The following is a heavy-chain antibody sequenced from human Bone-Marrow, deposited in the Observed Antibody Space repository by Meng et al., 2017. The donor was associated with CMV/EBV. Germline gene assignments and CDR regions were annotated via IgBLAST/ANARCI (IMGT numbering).Heavy chain of an antibody. J-gene: IGHJ4*02. Sequence: SETLSLTCTVSGGSISSSSYYWDWIRQPPGKGLEWIGSIYYSGSTYYNPSLKSRVTISVDTSKNQFSLKLSSMTVADTGMYYCARSITIFGAEPDWGQGTLATVSS. CDR3: ARSITIFGAEPD. CDR1: GGSISSSSYY. V-gene: IGHV4-39*07. D-gene: IGHD3-3*01. CDR2: IYYSGST.